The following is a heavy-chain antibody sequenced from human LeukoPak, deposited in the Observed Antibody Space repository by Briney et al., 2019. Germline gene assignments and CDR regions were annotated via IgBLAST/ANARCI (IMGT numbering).Heavy chain of an antibody. D-gene: IGHD4/OR15-4a*01. V-gene: IGHV1-18*01. J-gene: IGHJ4*02. CDR2: ISAYNGNT. CDR3: ARRAGAYSHPYDY. CDR1: GYTFTSYG. Sequence: ASVKVSCKASGYTFTSYGISWVRQAPGQGLEWMGWISAYNGNTNYAQKLQGRVTMTRDTSTSTVYMELSSLRSEDTAVYYCARRAGAYSHPYDYWGQGTLVTVSS.